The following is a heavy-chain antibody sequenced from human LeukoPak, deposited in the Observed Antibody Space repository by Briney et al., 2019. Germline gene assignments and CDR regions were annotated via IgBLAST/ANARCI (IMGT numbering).Heavy chain of an antibody. J-gene: IGHJ4*02. D-gene: IGHD6-13*01. CDR3: AKDRSNSWTFDY. CDR1: GFTFSSYG. Sequence: PGGSLRLSCTASGFTFSSYGMHWVRQAPGKGLGWVANIASDGSDRHYADSVKGRFTISRDNSKNTVYLQMNSLRGEDTAVYYCAKDRSNSWTFDYWGQGTLVTVSS. V-gene: IGHV3-30*18. CDR2: IASDGSDR.